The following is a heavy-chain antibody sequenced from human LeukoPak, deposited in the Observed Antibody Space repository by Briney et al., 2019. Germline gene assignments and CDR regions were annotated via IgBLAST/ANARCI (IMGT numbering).Heavy chain of an antibody. Sequence: SETLSLTCAVSGGSISSGGYSWSWIRQPPGKGLEWIGYIYHSGSTYYNPSLKSRVTISVDRSKNQFSLKLSSMTAADTAVYYCARRGEYCSGGSCYSSSGALDYWGQGTLVTVSS. D-gene: IGHD2-15*01. CDR3: ARRGEYCSGGSCYSSSGALDY. CDR1: GGSISSGGYS. J-gene: IGHJ4*02. V-gene: IGHV4-30-2*01. CDR2: IYHSGST.